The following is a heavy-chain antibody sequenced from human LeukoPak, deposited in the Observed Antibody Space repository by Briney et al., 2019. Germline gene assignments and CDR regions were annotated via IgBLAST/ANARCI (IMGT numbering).Heavy chain of an antibody. J-gene: IGHJ5*02. V-gene: IGHV3-21*01. CDR3: ARDKRFDP. CDR1: GVTFSSYS. Sequence: GGALRLSCAASGVTFSSYSMNWVRHAPGKGLEWVSSISSSSSYIYYADSVKGRFTISRDNAKNSLYLQMNSLRAEDTAVYYCARDKRFDPWGQGTLVTVSS. CDR2: ISSSSSYI.